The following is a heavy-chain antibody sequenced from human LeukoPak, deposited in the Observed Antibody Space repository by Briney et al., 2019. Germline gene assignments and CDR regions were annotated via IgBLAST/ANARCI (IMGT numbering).Heavy chain of an antibody. Sequence: SETLSLTCTVSGGSISSSSYYWGWIRQPPGKGLEWIGSIYCSGSTYYNPSLKSRVTISVDTSKNQFSLKLSSVTAADTAVYYCARGGVAPGAFDIWGQGTMVTVSS. V-gene: IGHV4-39*07. CDR1: GGSISSSSYY. CDR2: IYCSGST. J-gene: IGHJ3*02. CDR3: ARGGVAPGAFDI. D-gene: IGHD2-15*01.